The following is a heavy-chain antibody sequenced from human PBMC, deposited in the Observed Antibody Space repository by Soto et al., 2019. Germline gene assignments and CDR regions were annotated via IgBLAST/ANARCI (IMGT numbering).Heavy chain of an antibody. D-gene: IGHD6-13*01. CDR3: ARLGIAVAGTRYNWFDP. CDR2: IYWDDDK. V-gene: IGHV2-5*02. CDR1: GFSLSTSGVG. Sequence: SGPTLVNPTQTLTLTCTFSGFSLSTSGVGVGWIRQPPGKALEWLALIYWDDDKRYSPSLKSRLTITKDTSKNQVVLTMTNMDPVDTATYYCARLGIAVAGTRYNWFDPWGQGTLVTVSS. J-gene: IGHJ5*02.